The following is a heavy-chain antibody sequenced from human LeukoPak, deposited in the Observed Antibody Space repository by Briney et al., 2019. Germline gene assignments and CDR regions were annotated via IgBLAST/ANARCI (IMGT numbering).Heavy chain of an antibody. D-gene: IGHD3-9*01. J-gene: IGHJ4*02. CDR1: GFSFSSYE. Sequence: HAGGSLRLSCAASGFSFSSYEMNWVRQAPGKGLEWVSHISSDGHVETYVDSVRGRFSMSRDNAKDLLFLQMDGLRAEDTAVYYCARDTLNGPFVISLDYWGQGALVTVSS. CDR2: ISSDGHVE. V-gene: IGHV3-48*03. CDR3: ARDTLNGPFVISLDY.